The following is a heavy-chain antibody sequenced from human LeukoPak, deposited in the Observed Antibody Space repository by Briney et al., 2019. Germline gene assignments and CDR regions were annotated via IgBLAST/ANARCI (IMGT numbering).Heavy chain of an antibody. V-gene: IGHV1-8*03. D-gene: IGHD4-11*01. CDR1: GYTFTDYY. Sequence: ASVKVSCKASGYTFTDYYIHWVRQATGRGLEWMGWMNPNSGNTGYAQKFQGRVTITRNTSISTAYMELSSLRSEDTAVYYCARRSPVRDRSVTTTYYYYMDVWGKGTTVTVSS. CDR2: MNPNSGNT. CDR3: ARRSPVRDRSVTTTYYYYMDV. J-gene: IGHJ6*03.